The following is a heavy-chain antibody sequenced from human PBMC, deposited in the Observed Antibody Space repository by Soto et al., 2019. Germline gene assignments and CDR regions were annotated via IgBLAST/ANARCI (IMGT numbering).Heavy chain of an antibody. CDR1: GFTFSSYA. CDR2: SGTAGDT. J-gene: IGHJ4*02. Sequence: EVQMVESGGGLVQPGGSLRLSCAASGFTFSSYAMHWVRQATGKGLEWVSASGTAGDTYYPGSVKGRFTISRENAKNSLYLQMNSLRAGDTAVYYCARVGRLRFFDYWGQGTLVTVSS. V-gene: IGHV3-13*04. D-gene: IGHD5-12*01. CDR3: ARVGRLRFFDY.